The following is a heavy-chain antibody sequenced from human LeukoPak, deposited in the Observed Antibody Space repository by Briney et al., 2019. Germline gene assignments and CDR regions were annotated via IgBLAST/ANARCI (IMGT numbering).Heavy chain of an antibody. Sequence: PSETLSLTCTVSGGSISSYYWSWIRQPPGKGLEWIGYIYYSGSTNYNPSLKSRVTISVDTSKNQFSLKLSSVTAADTAVYYCARGTIFGALRGRYFDYWGQGTLVTVSS. CDR3: ARGTIFGALRGRYFDY. V-gene: IGHV4-59*01. CDR1: GGSISSYY. D-gene: IGHD3-3*01. CDR2: IYYSGST. J-gene: IGHJ4*02.